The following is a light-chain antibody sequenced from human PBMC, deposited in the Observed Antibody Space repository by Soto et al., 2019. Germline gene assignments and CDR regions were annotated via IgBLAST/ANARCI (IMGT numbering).Light chain of an antibody. CDR3: QQYGSSPVT. Sequence: EIVLTQSPGTLSLSPGERATLSCRASQSVRYSYLAWYQQKPGQAPRLLIYGASSRATGIPDRFSGSGSGKYFTLTISRQEAEDVAGYYCQQYGSSPVTCGQGTKVEIK. CDR1: QSVRYSY. J-gene: IGKJ1*01. V-gene: IGKV3-20*01. CDR2: GAS.